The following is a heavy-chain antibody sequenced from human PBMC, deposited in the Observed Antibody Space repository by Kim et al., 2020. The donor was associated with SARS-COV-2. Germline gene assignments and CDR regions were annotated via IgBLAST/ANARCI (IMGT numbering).Heavy chain of an antibody. J-gene: IGHJ5*02. CDR3: VRGTVTPWDWFDA. D-gene: IGHD4-17*01. CDR2: ISGSCGST. Sequence: GGSLRLSCAASGFTFSSYAMSWVRQAPGKGLEWVSAISGSCGSTYYADSVKGRFTISRDTSKNTLYLQMNSLRAEDTAVYYCVRGTVTPWDWFDAWGQGTLVTVSS. V-gene: IGHV3-23*01. CDR1: GFTFSSYA.